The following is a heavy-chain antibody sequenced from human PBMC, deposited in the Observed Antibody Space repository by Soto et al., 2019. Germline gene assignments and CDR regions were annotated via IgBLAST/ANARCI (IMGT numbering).Heavy chain of an antibody. D-gene: IGHD3-10*01. CDR2: INERGDKE. CDR1: GFPFSNHG. V-gene: IGHV3-23*01. CDR3: AKGSRGTEYANFDY. Sequence: GGSLRLSCAVAGFPFSNHGMGWVRPAPGKGLEWVSVINERGDKEYYADSVKGRFAISRDDSKNTLYLRMNSLTAEDTAIYYCAKGSRGTEYANFDYWGQGSLVTVSS. J-gene: IGHJ4*02.